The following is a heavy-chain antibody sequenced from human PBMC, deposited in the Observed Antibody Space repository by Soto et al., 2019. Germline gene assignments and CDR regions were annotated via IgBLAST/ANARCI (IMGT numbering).Heavy chain of an antibody. D-gene: IGHD2-2*01. Sequence: ASVTVSCKDSVDTITGCYIHWVRQATGQGLEWMGWINPNSGGTNYAQKFQGWVTMTRDTSISTAYMELSRLRSDDTAVYYCARGVRGYCISTSCYAAYGMDVWGQGTTVTVSS. J-gene: IGHJ6*02. CDR3: ARGVRGYCISTSCYAAYGMDV. CDR1: VDTITGCY. V-gene: IGHV1-2*04. CDR2: INPNSGGT.